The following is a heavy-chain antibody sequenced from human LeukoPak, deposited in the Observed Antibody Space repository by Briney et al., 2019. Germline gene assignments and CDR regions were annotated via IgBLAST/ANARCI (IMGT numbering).Heavy chain of an antibody. V-gene: IGHV3-15*01. Sequence: PGGSLRLSCAASGFTFSNAWMSWVRQAPGKGLEWVGRIKSNTEGGTTDYAAPVKGRFTISRDNSKNTRYLQMNRLRTEDTAVYYCAKELRIQLYGYFDYWGQGTLVTVSS. CDR3: AKELRIQLYGYFDY. CDR1: GFTFSNAW. J-gene: IGHJ4*02. CDR2: IKSNTEGGTT. D-gene: IGHD5-18*01.